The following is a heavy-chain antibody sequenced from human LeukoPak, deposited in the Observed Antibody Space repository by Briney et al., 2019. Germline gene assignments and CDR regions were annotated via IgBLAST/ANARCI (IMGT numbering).Heavy chain of an antibody. J-gene: IGHJ6*04. Sequence: GSLRLSCAASGFTFSSYAMSWVRQAPGKGLEWVSAISGSGGSTYYADSVKGRFTISRDNSKNTLYLQMNSLRAEDTAVYYCAKRVRGVISPYYYYGMDVWGKGTTVTVSS. CDR3: AKRVRGVISPYYYYGMDV. D-gene: IGHD3-10*01. CDR2: ISGSGGST. CDR1: GFTFSSYA. V-gene: IGHV3-23*01.